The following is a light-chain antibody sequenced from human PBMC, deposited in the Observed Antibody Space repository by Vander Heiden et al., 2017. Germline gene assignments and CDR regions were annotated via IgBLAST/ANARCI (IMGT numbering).Light chain of an antibody. CDR3: RQYNSYPYT. Sequence: DIQMTQSPSTLAASAADRVNITCRACQRSSSWVAWCQQKPGEAPKLLIYDASSLESGVTSRFSGSGSGTEFTLTISSLQPDDFATVYCRQYNSYPYTFGQGTKLDIK. CDR2: DAS. J-gene: IGKJ2*01. V-gene: IGKV1-5*01. CDR1: QRSSSW.